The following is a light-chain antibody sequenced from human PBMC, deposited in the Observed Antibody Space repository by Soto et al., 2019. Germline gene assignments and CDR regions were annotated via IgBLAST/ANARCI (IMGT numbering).Light chain of an antibody. V-gene: IGKV3-20*01. CDR1: QSVSSN. Sequence: EKGMTQSPVTLSVSPGERATLSCRASQSVSSNLAWYQQKPGQAPRLLIYGASSRATGTPGRFSGSGSGTDFTLTITRLEPEDFAVYYCQQYGSSPQTFGQGTKVDIK. J-gene: IGKJ1*01. CDR2: GAS. CDR3: QQYGSSPQT.